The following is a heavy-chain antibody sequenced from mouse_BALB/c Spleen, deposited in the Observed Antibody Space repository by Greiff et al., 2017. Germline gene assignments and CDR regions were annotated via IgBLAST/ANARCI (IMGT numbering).Heavy chain of an antibody. CDR1: GYSITSGYY. J-gene: IGHJ2*01. CDR3: ARRAHYYGSTDY. V-gene: IGHV3-6*02. CDR2: ISYDGSN. D-gene: IGHD1-1*01. Sequence: EVKLQESGPGLVKPSQSLSLTCSVTGYSITSGYYWNWIRQFPGNKLEWMGYISYDGSNNYNPSLKNRISITRDTSKNQFFLKLISVTTEDTATYYCARRAHYYGSTDYWGQGTTLTVSS.